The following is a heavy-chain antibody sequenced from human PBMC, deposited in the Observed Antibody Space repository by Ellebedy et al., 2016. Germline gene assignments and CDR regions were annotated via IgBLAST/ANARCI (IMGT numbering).Heavy chain of an antibody. CDR2: INHSGST. CDR3: ARKREWLSFYFYAMDV. CDR1: GFSFSSYW. Sequence: ESLKISCAASGFSFSSYWMSWIRQPPGKGLEWIGQINHSGSTNYNPSLKSRVIISVDTSKNQFSLKVSSVTAADTAVYYCARKREWLSFYFYAMDVWGQGTPVTVSS. V-gene: IGHV4-34*01. D-gene: IGHD5-12*01. J-gene: IGHJ6*02.